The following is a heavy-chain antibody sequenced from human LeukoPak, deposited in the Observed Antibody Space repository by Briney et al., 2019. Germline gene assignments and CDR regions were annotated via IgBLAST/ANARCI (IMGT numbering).Heavy chain of an antibody. J-gene: IGHJ4*02. V-gene: IGHV3-15*01. Sequence: GGSLRLSCAASGFNFNNPWMSWVRQAPGKGLEWVGRIKSKSDGGTPDYAAPVKGRFAISRDDSKNTLYLQMDSLKTEDTAVYYCTTEGGWSFYFDYWGQGTLVTVSS. CDR2: IKSKSDGGTP. D-gene: IGHD2-15*01. CDR3: TTEGGWSFYFDY. CDR1: GFNFNNPW.